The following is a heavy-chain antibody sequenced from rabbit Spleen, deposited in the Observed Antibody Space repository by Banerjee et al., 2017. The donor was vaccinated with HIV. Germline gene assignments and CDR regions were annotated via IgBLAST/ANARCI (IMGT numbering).Heavy chain of an antibody. CDR3: ARDLVGAIGWNFYL. J-gene: IGHJ6*01. Sequence: QEQLVESGGGLVKPGGTLTLTCTASGFSFSSDYYMCWVRQAPGKGLECIACIYGGSSGSTYYASWAKGRFTISKTSSTTVTLQMTSLTAADTATYFCARDLVGAIGWNFYLWGQGTLVTVS. D-gene: IGHD5-1*01. CDR2: IYGGSSGST. V-gene: IGHV1S45*01. CDR1: GFSFSSDYY.